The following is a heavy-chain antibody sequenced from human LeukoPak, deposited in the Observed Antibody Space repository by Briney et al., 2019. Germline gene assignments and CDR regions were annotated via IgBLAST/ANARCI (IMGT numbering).Heavy chain of an antibody. D-gene: IGHD3-22*01. V-gene: IGHV3-21*01. CDR2: ISSSSSYI. CDR1: GFTFSSYS. J-gene: IGHJ6*03. CDR3: ARDGSKWLLLRGYYYYYMDV. Sequence: GGSLRLSCAASGFTFSSYSMNWVRQAPGKGVEWVSSISSSSSYIYYADSVKGRFTISRDNAKNSLYLRMNSLRAEDTAVYYCARDGSKWLLLRGYYYYYMDVWGKGTTVTVSS.